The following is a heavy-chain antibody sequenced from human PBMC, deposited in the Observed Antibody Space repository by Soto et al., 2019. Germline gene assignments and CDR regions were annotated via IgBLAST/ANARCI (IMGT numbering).Heavy chain of an antibody. V-gene: IGHV3-30-3*01. Sequence: QVQLVESGGGVVQPGRSLRLSCAASGFTFSSYAMHWVRQAPGKGLEWVAVISYDGSNKYYADSVKGRFTISRDNSKNTLYLKMNSLRAEDTAVYYCARDLGGYEGYYGMDVWGQGTTVTVSS. D-gene: IGHD5-18*01. CDR3: ARDLGGYEGYYGMDV. CDR1: GFTFSSYA. J-gene: IGHJ6*02. CDR2: ISYDGSNK.